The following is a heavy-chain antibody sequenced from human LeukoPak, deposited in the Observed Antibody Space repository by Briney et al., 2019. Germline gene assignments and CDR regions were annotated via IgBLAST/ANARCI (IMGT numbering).Heavy chain of an antibody. CDR3: ARRRGSGDFDY. CDR1: GYSISSGYY. J-gene: IGHJ4*02. D-gene: IGHD1-14*01. V-gene: IGHV4-38-2*02. CDR2: IYHSGST. Sequence: SETLSLTCTVSGYSISSGYYWGWIRQPPGKGLEWIGSIYHSGSTYYNPSLKSRVTISVDTSKNQFSLKLSSVTAADTAVYYCARRRGSGDFDYWGQGTLVTVSS.